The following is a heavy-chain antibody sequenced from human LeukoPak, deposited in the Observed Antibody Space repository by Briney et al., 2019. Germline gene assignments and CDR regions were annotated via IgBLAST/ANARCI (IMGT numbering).Heavy chain of an antibody. V-gene: IGHV3-23*01. CDR3: AKERTSIVVVPAATDY. J-gene: IGHJ4*02. D-gene: IGHD2-2*01. CDR1: GFTFSSYA. Sequence: GGSLRLSCADSGFTFSSYAMSWVRQAPGKGLEWVSAISGSGGSTYYADSVKGRFTISRDNSKNTLYLQMNSLRAEDTAVYYCAKERTSIVVVPAATDYWGQGTLVTVSS. CDR2: ISGSGGST.